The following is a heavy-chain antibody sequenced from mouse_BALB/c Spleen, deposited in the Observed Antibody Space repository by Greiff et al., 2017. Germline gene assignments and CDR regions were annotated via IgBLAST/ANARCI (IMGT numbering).Heavy chain of an antibody. J-gene: IGHJ3*01. CDR2: IRNKANGYTT. CDR1: GFTFTDYY. CDR3: ARYGYDRFAY. V-gene: IGHV7-3*02. D-gene: IGHD2-2*01. Sequence: EVKVVESGGGLVQPGGSLRLSCATSGFTFTDYYMSWVRQPPGKALEWLGFIRNKANGYTTEYSASVKGRFTISRDNSQSILYLQMNTLRAEDSATYYCARYGYDRFAYWGQGTLVTVSA.